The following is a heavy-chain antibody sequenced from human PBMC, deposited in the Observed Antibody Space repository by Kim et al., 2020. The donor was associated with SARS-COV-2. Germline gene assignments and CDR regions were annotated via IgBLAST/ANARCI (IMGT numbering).Heavy chain of an antibody. V-gene: IGHV3-23*01. Sequence: DSVKGRFNISRDNSKNPLYLQRNSLRAEDTAVYYCAKGESGSVPYDAFDIWGQGTMVTVSS. J-gene: IGHJ3*02. D-gene: IGHD3-10*01. CDR3: AKGESGSVPYDAFDI.